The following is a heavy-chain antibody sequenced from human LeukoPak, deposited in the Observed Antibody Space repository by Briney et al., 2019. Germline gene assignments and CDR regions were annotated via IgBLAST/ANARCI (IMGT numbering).Heavy chain of an antibody. CDR2: IYPGDSHT. Sequence: GESLKISCKGSGYSFTNYWIGWVRQMPGKGLEWMGIIYPGDSHTKYSPSFQGQVYISADKSISTAYLQWSSLMASDTAMYYCARVVANIWYPDYWGQGTLVTVSS. V-gene: IGHV5-51*01. J-gene: IGHJ4*02. D-gene: IGHD6-13*01. CDR1: GYSFTNYW. CDR3: ARVVANIWYPDY.